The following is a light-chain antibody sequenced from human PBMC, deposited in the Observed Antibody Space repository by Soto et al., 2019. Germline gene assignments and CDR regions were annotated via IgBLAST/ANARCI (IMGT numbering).Light chain of an antibody. CDR1: SSNVGAYKY. V-gene: IGLV2-8*01. J-gene: IGLJ3*02. Sequence: QSALTQPPSASGSPGQSVTISCTETSSNVGAYKYVSWYQQYPGKAPKLMIYEVSKRPSGVPARFSGSKSGNTASLTVSGLQSEDEADYYCTSYVGSDTWVFGGGTKVTVL. CDR3: TSYVGSDTWV. CDR2: EVS.